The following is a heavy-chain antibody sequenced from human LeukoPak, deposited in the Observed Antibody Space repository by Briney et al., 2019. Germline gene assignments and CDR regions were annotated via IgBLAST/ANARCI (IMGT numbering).Heavy chain of an antibody. CDR2: ISSSGSTI. D-gene: IGHD3-22*01. V-gene: IGHV3-48*03. J-gene: IGHJ3*02. CDR1: GFTFSFYE. CDR3: ARESQSAYYYDSSGYEDAFDI. Sequence: GGSLRLSCAASGFTFSFYEMNWVRQAPGKGREWVSYISSSGSTIYHADSVKGRFTISRDNAKNSLYLQMNSVRAEDTAVYYCARESQSAYYYDSSGYEDAFDIWGQGTMVTVSS.